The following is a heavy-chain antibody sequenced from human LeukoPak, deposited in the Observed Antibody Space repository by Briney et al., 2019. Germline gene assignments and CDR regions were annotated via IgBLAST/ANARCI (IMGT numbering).Heavy chain of an antibody. CDR1: GGSISTYY. J-gene: IGHJ4*02. CDR2: IYNSGST. CDR3: ARFKRAGGWSYFDY. V-gene: IGHV4-59*01. D-gene: IGHD6-19*01. Sequence: PSETLSLTCTVSGGSISTYYRSWIRQPPGKGLEWIGHIYNSGSTNYSPSLKSRVTISVDTSKNQFSLNLSSVTAADTAVYYCARFKRAGGWSYFDYWGQGTLVTVSS.